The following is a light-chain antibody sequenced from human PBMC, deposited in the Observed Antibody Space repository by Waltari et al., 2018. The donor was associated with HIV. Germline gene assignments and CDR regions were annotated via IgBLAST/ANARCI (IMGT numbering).Light chain of an antibody. CDR1: QGVGNN. Sequence: EIVMTQSPATLSVSPGDRATLSCRARQGVGNNLAWYQRKPGQPPRLLIYGASTRATRIPARFSGSGSGTEFTLTISSLQSEDFALYYCQQYNNWPLTFGPGTKVDIK. J-gene: IGKJ3*01. CDR3: QQYNNWPLT. V-gene: IGKV3-15*01. CDR2: GAS.